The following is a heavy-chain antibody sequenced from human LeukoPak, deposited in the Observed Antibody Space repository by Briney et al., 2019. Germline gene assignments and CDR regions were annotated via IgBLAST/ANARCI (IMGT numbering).Heavy chain of an antibody. CDR3: ARSSPHGYDDTSGYFDS. Sequence: SVKVSCKPSGGTFSTYAIHWVRQAPGQGLEWMGGIIPIFGTTNYAKNFQGRVTMSTGESSSTAYMELSSLRSEDTAVYYCARSSPHGYDDTSGYFDSWGQGTLVSVSS. CDR2: IIPIFGTT. CDR1: GGTFSTYA. V-gene: IGHV1-69*05. D-gene: IGHD3-22*01. J-gene: IGHJ4*02.